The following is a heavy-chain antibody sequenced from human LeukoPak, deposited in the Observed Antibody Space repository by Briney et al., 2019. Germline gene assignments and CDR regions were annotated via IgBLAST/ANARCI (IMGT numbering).Heavy chain of an antibody. CDR2: ISYSGT. Sequence: SETLSLTCTASGGSISISNYYWGWIRQPPGRGLEWIGSISYSGTYYNPSLKSRLTISVDTSKNHFSLNLRSVTAAGTAVYYCARRASNPVGAIDYWGQGTLVTVSS. V-gene: IGHV4-39*01. J-gene: IGHJ4*02. CDR3: ARRASNPVGAIDY. D-gene: IGHD1-26*01. CDR1: GGSISISNYY.